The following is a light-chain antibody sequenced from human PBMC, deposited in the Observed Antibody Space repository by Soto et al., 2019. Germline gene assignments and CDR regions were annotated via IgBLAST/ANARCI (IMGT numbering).Light chain of an antibody. CDR2: GTS. CDR3: HQYGSPPLT. V-gene: IGKV3-20*01. CDR1: ESISSTS. Sequence: EIVLTQSPGTLSLSPGESATLSCRASESISSTSLAWYQQKPGQAPRLLIYGTSSRATDIPGRFTGSGSGTDFSLTIRRLEPEGFAVYYCHQYGSPPLTFGGGTKV. J-gene: IGKJ4*01.